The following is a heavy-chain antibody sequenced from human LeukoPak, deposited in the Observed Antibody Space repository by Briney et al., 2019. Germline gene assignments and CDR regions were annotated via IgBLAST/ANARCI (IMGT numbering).Heavy chain of an antibody. CDR1: GHTLNDHY. D-gene: IGHD3-9*01. J-gene: IGHJ6*02. Sequence: GASVTVSYRASGHTLNDHYMQWVRQAPGQGREGMGWRNANSGGTKYVQRFQGRVTMTRDTSISTAYMELSGLGADDTAVYYCARDTRYSHHYYYGMDVWGQGTTVTVSS. V-gene: IGHV1-2*02. CDR2: RNANSGGT. CDR3: ARDTRYSHHYYYGMDV.